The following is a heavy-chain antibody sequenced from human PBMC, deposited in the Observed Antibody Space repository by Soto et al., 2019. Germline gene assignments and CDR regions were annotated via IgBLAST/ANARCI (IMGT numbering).Heavy chain of an antibody. CDR3: AKDRVYYGSGMDLEY. CDR1: GFRFRDFY. D-gene: IGHD3-10*01. J-gene: IGHJ4*02. V-gene: IGHV3-11*05. Sequence: GGSLRLSCAASGFRFRDFYMSWIRQAPWKGLEWVSYISSSGRYTYYADSVKGRFTISRDNSKNTLYLQMNSLRAEDTAVYCCAKDRVYYGSGMDLEYWGQGTLVTVS. CDR2: ISSSGRYT.